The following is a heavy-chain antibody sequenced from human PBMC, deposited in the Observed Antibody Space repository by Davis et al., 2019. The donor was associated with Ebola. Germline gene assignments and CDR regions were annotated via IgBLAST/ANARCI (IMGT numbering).Heavy chain of an antibody. CDR1: GNSFTSHW. Sequence: GESLKISCKDSGNSFTSHWIGWVRQMPGKGLEWMGIIYTGDSDTRYSPSFRGQVTISADKSMKTAFLQWSSLKASDTAMYYCASLRRTITGMDDGFDMWGQGTMVTVSS. D-gene: IGHD2-8*02. CDR3: ASLRRTITGMDDGFDM. V-gene: IGHV5-51*01. CDR2: IYTGDSDT. J-gene: IGHJ3*02.